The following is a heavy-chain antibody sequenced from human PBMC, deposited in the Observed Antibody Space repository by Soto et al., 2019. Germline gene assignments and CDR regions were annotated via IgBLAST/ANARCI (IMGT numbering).Heavy chain of an antibody. CDR3: AKDVGSYYYDTSAYHYDY. V-gene: IGHV3-9*01. Sequence: PGGSLRLSYVASGFIFEDYAMNCVRQGPGKGLEWVSGISWNSGTIGYADAVKGRFTISRDNAKNSLHLQMNSLRAEDTALYYCAKDVGSYYYDTSAYHYDYWGRGTQVTVSS. D-gene: IGHD3-22*01. CDR1: GFIFEDYA. CDR2: ISWNSGTI. J-gene: IGHJ4*02.